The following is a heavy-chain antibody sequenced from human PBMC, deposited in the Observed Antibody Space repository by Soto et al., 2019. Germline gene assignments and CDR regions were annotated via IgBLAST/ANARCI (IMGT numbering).Heavy chain of an antibody. CDR2: ISAYNGNT. J-gene: IGHJ4*02. D-gene: IGHD6-19*01. CDR3: ARESVEQSINY. CDR1: GYSFTSYG. V-gene: IGHV1-18*01. Sequence: ASVKVSCKASGYSFTSYGISWVRQATGQGLEWMGWISAYNGNTKYAQKLQGRVTMTTDTSTSTAYMALRSMRSDETAVYYCARESVEQSINYWGQGTLVTVSS.